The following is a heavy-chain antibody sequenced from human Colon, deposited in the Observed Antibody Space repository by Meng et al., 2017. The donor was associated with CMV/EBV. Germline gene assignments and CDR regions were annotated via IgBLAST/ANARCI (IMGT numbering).Heavy chain of an antibody. CDR3: ATNTIFGVITVDV. CDR2: IYHTGNT. CDR1: GGSITTNDDY. D-gene: IGHD3-22*01. V-gene: IGHV4-39*02. Sequence: SETLSLTCTVSGGSITTNDDYWVWIRQPPGKGLEWIGSIYHTGNTYYTPSLKSRVSISVDTSKNHFSLHLKSVTAADTAVYYCATNTIFGVITVDVWGQGTPVTVSS. J-gene: IGHJ6*02.